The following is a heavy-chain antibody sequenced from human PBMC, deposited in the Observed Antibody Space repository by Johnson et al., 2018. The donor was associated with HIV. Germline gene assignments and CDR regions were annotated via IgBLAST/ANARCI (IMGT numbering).Heavy chain of an antibody. D-gene: IGHD6-13*01. Sequence: QVQLVESGGGVVQPWRSLRHSCAPSGFTFSSYAMHWVRQAPGKGLEWVAVISYDGSNKYYADSVRGRFTISRDNSKNTLYLQMNSLRTEDTTIYYCARVGQQGSAFDIWGRGTMVTVSS. V-gene: IGHV3-30*04. CDR1: GFTFSSYA. CDR2: ISYDGSNK. CDR3: ARVGQQGSAFDI. J-gene: IGHJ3*02.